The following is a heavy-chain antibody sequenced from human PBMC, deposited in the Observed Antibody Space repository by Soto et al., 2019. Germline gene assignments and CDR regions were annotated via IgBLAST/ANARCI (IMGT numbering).Heavy chain of an antibody. Sequence: GASVKVSCKTSGHTFTGDYLHWVRQAPGQGLEWMGWINPNSGATNFAQKFQGRVTMTRDMSISTAYMELSRLSSDDTAVYYCAKEIGAFDIWGQGTMVTVS. CDR1: GHTFTGDY. V-gene: IGHV1-2*02. CDR2: INPNSGAT. CDR3: AKEIGAFDI. J-gene: IGHJ3*02. D-gene: IGHD2-21*01.